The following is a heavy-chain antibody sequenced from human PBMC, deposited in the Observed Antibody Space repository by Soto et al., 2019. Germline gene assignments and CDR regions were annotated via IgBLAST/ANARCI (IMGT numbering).Heavy chain of an antibody. CDR1: GGSISSGGYY. CDR2: IYYSGST. D-gene: IGHD3-10*02. CDR3: ASGLTVSKPSHWFDR. Sequence: QVQLQESGPGLVKPSQTLSLTCTVSGGSISSGGYYWSWIRQHPGKGLEWIGYIYYSGSTYYNPSLKSRVPISVDTSKIQCSLKLSSVTAADTAVYDGASGLTVSKPSHWFDRWCQGTLVTVTS. J-gene: IGHJ5*02. V-gene: IGHV4-31*03.